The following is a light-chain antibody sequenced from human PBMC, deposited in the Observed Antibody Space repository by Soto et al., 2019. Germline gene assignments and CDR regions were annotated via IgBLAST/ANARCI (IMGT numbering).Light chain of an antibody. CDR3: QQRSTWPKFT. J-gene: IGKJ3*01. CDR1: QSVGTS. CDR2: DAS. V-gene: IGKV3-11*01. Sequence: EIVLTQSPATLSLSPGERATLSCRASQSVGTSLAWYRQRPGQSPRLLIYDASNRATGIPARFSGSGSGTDFTLAITGLEPEDFAIYYCQQRSTWPKFTFGPGTKVDI.